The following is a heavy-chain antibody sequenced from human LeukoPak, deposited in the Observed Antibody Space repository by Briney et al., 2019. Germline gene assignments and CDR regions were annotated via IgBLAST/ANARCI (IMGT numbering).Heavy chain of an antibody. CDR2: IYYSGST. CDR1: GGSISSSSYY. V-gene: IGHV4-39*07. Sequence: PSETLFLTCTVSGGSISSSSYYWGWIRQPPGKGLEWIGSIYYSGSTYYNPSLKSRVTISVDTSKNQFSLKLSSVTAADTAVYYCARNRDGYNAWFDPWGQGTLVTVSS. J-gene: IGHJ5*02. D-gene: IGHD5-24*01. CDR3: ARNRDGYNAWFDP.